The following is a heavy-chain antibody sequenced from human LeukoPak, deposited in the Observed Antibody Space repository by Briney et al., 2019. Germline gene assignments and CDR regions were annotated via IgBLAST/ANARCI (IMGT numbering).Heavy chain of an antibody. V-gene: IGHV4-61*01. J-gene: IGHJ4*02. CDR2: INHSGST. CDR3: ARRTPAAGYKKNYFDY. Sequence: SETLSLTCTVSGGSVSSGSYYWSWIRQPPGKGLEWIGEINHSGSTNYNPSLKSRVTISVDTSKNQFSLKLSSVTAADTAVYYCARRTPAAGYKKNYFDYWGQGTLVTVSS. CDR1: GGSVSSGSYY. D-gene: IGHD6-13*01.